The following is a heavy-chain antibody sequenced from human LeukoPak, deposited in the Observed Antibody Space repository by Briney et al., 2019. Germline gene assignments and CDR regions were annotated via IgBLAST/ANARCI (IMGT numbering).Heavy chain of an antibody. CDR3: ARASDYGDLLF. V-gene: IGHV4-61*01. Sequence: SETLSLTCTVSGGSVSSGSYYWSWIRQPPGKGLEWIGYIYYSGSTNYNPSLKSRVTISVDTSKNQFSLKLSSVTAADTAVYYCARASDYGDLLFWGQGTLVTVSS. CDR2: IYYSGST. D-gene: IGHD4-17*01. CDR1: GGSVSSGSYY. J-gene: IGHJ4*02.